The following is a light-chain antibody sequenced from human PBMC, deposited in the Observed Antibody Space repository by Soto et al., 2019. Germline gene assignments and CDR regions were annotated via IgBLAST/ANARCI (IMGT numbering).Light chain of an antibody. CDR3: QQDGSSRWT. J-gene: IGKJ1*01. Sequence: ETVLTQSPGTLSLSPGERATLSCRASQTIRSNYLAWYRQTPGQAPRLLIYGASNSATGIADRFSGSGSGTDFTLIISRLEPEDFALYYCQQDGSSRWTFGQGTKVEIK. CDR1: QTIRSNY. CDR2: GAS. V-gene: IGKV3-20*01.